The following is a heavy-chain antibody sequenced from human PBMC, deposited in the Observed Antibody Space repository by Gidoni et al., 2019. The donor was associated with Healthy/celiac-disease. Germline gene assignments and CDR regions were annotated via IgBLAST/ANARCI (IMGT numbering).Heavy chain of an antibody. J-gene: IGHJ4*02. CDR3: ARGDFIVVVPAAMPVVDY. CDR1: CFTFISYS. V-gene: IGHV3-21*01. CDR2: ISSSSSYI. D-gene: IGHD2-2*01. Sequence: EVQLVESGGVLVQPRGSLRLSCPASCFTFISYSMTWVRQAPGKGLEWVSSISSSSSYIYYADSVKGRFTISRDNAKNSLYLQMNSLRAEDTAVYYCARGDFIVVVPAAMPVVDYWGQGTLVTVSS.